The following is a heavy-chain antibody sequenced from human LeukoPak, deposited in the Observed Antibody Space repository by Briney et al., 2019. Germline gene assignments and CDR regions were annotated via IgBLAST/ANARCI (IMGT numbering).Heavy chain of an antibody. CDR2: INPNSGGT. Sequence: ASVKVSCKASGYTFTGYYMHWVRQAPGQGLEWMGRINPNSGGTNYAQKFQGRVTMTRDTSISTAYMELSRLRPDDTAVYYCARDLVHGSGTPTNYYYYYYMDVWGKGTTVTVSS. D-gene: IGHD3-10*01. CDR1: GYTFTGYY. J-gene: IGHJ6*03. CDR3: ARDLVHGSGTPTNYYYYYYMDV. V-gene: IGHV1-2*06.